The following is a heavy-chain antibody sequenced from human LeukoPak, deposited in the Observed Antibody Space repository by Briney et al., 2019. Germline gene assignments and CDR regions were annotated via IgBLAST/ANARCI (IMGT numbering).Heavy chain of an antibody. CDR2: IYYSGST. CDR3: AREHLDSSGYYYGLDY. J-gene: IGHJ4*02. V-gene: IGHV4-30-4*01. CDR1: GGSISSGDYY. D-gene: IGHD3-22*01. Sequence: SQTLSLTCTVSGGSISSGDYYWSWIRQPPGKGLEWLGYIYYSGSTYYNPSLKSRVTISVDTSKNQFSLKLSSVTAADTAVYYCAREHLDSSGYYYGLDYWGQGTLVTVSS.